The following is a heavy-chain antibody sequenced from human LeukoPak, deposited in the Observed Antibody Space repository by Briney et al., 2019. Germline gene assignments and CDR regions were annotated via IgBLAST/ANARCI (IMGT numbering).Heavy chain of an antibody. CDR2: ISYDGSEK. V-gene: IGHV3-30*04. Sequence: GGSLRLSCAASGFTFSIYAMHWVRQAPGKGLEWVAAISYDGSEKYYADSVKGRFTISRDNSKNTLYLQMNSLRAEDTAVYYCARVYYGSGSYSFDYWGQGTLVTVSS. D-gene: IGHD3-10*01. CDR1: GFTFSIYA. CDR3: ARVYYGSGSYSFDY. J-gene: IGHJ4*02.